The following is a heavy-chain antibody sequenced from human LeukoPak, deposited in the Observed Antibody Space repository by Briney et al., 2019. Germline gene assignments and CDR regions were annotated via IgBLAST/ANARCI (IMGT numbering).Heavy chain of an antibody. D-gene: IGHD5-18*01. J-gene: IGHJ4*02. Sequence: GEPLKISCKGSGYSFTSYWIGWVRQIPGKGLEWMGIIYPGDSDTRYSPSFQGQVTISADKSISTAYLQWSSLKASDTAMYYCARRVYSATLVSPFDYWGQGTLVTVSS. CDR1: GYSFTSYW. CDR2: IYPGDSDT. V-gene: IGHV5-51*01. CDR3: ARRVYSATLVSPFDY.